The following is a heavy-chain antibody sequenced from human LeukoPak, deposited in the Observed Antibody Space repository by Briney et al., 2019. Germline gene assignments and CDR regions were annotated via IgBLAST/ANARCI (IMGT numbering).Heavy chain of an antibody. Sequence: GASVKVSCKASGYTFTSYYMHWVRQAPGQGLEWMGIINPSGGSTSYAQKFQGRVTITRDTSASTAYMELSSLRSEDTAVYYCASRAVRGYSYGYYYYYGMDVWGQGTTVTVSS. J-gene: IGHJ6*02. D-gene: IGHD5-18*01. CDR3: ASRAVRGYSYGYYYYYGMDV. CDR1: GYTFTSYY. CDR2: INPSGGST. V-gene: IGHV1-46*01.